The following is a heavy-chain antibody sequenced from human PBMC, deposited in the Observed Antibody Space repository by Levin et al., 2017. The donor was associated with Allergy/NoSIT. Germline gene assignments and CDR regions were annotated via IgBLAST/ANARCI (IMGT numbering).Heavy chain of an antibody. CDR2: ISNDGSSE. CDR1: EFTFSYFS. J-gene: IGHJ4*02. V-gene: IGHV3-30*15. D-gene: IGHD4-17*01. CDR3: AKARNIYGDYGAIDY. Sequence: LSLTCAASEFTFSYFSMHWVRQAPGKGLEWVAVISNDGSSESYADSVKGRFTVSRDNSKNTLYLEMSSLRTEDTAVYYCAKARNIYGDYGAIDYWGEGTLVSVSS.